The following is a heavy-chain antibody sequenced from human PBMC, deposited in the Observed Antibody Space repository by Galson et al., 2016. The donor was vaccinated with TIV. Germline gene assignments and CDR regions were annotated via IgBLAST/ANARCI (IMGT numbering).Heavy chain of an antibody. CDR1: GYPFAGQY. D-gene: IGHD4-17*01. CDR2: INPNGGDT. CDR3: ARYLMTSVTTPFDF. V-gene: IGHV1-2*02. Sequence: SVKVSCKASGYPFAGQYLHWVRQAPGQGLEWMGWINPNGGDTNYAQKFQNRVTMTRDTSTSTAYMELSSLRSDDTAVYYCARYLMTSVTTPFDFWGQGTLVTVSS. J-gene: IGHJ4*01.